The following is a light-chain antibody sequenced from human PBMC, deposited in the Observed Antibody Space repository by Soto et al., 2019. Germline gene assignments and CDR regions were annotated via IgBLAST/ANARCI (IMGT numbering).Light chain of an antibody. CDR2: ETS. J-gene: IGKJ3*01. CDR3: QQANSLPVT. V-gene: IGKV3D-20*02. Sequence: EIVLTQSPGTLSLSPGERATLSCRASQSVNSNYLAWYQQKPGQAPRLLMYETSTRATGIPDRFSGSGSGTDFTLTISRLEPEDFATYFCQQANSLPVTFGPGTKVDIK. CDR1: QSVNSNY.